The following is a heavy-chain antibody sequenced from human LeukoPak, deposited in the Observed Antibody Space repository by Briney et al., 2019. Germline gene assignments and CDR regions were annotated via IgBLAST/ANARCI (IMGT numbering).Heavy chain of an antibody. CDR2: INGDGSST. CDR1: GFTLSYYW. D-gene: IGHD4-17*01. V-gene: IGHV3-74*01. CDR3: ARSTVTTGDY. Sequence: GGSLRLSCAASGFTLSYYWMHWVRQAPGKGLVWVSCINGDGSSTNYADSVKGRFTISRDNAKNSLYLQMNSLRAEDTAVYYCARSTVTTGDYWGQGTLVTVSS. J-gene: IGHJ4*02.